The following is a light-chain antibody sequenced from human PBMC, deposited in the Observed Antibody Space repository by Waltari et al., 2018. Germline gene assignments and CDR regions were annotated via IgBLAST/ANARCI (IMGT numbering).Light chain of an antibody. CDR2: RNN. Sequence: QSVLTQPPSASGTPGQRVSISCSGSHPPLRSTYLYWYLQPPGMAPKPLIFRNNQRPSGVPDRFSGSKYGTSASLAISGLRSEDEAVYYCASWDDSHYVFGPGTKVTVL. V-gene: IGLV1-47*01. J-gene: IGLJ1*01. CDR3: ASWDDSHYV. CDR1: HPPLRSTY.